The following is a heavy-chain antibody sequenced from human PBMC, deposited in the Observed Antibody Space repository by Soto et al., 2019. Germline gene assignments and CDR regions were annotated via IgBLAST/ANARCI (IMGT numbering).Heavy chain of an antibody. D-gene: IGHD3-22*01. CDR1: GFTFSSYG. J-gene: IGHJ4*02. CDR2: VSYDGSNK. V-gene: IGHV3-30*18. CDR3: AKDTYYYDRSGYYTYDH. Sequence: LGGSLRLSCAASGFTFSSYGVHWVRQSPGKGLEWVASVSYDGSNKHYADSVKGRFTISRDNSRNTLDLQMNSLRAEDTAVYYCAKDTYYYDRSGYYTYDHWGQGTQVTVSS.